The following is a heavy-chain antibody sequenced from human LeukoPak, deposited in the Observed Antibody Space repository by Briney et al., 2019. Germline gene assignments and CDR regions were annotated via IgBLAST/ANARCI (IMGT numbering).Heavy chain of an antibody. CDR1: GFTFSSYA. J-gene: IGHJ4*02. CDR3: ARDSVSSGWYGGDYFDY. Sequence: GGSLRLSCAASGFTFSSYAMHWVRQAPGKGPEWVAVISYDGSNKYYADSVKGRFTISRDNSKNTLYLQMNSLRAEDTAVYYCARDSVSSGWYGGDYFDYWGQGTLVTVSS. CDR2: ISYDGSNK. V-gene: IGHV3-30-3*01. D-gene: IGHD6-19*01.